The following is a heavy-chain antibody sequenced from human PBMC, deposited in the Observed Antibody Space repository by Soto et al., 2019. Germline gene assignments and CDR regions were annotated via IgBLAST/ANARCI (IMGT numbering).Heavy chain of an antibody. V-gene: IGHV3-23*01. J-gene: IGHJ3*02. CDR3: AKVDQSDSSGFNTGSNSGAFDI. CDR2: ISGSGGST. CDR1: GFTFSSYA. D-gene: IGHD3-22*01. Sequence: EVQLLESGGGLVQPGGSLRLSCAASGFTFSSYAMSWVRQAPGKGLEWVSAISGSGGSTYYADSVKGRFTISRDNSKNTLYLQMNSLRAEDTAVYYCAKVDQSDSSGFNTGSNSGAFDIWGQGTMVTVSS.